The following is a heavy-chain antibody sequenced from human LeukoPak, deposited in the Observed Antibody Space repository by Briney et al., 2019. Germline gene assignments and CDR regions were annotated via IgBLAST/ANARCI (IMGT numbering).Heavy chain of an antibody. CDR3: TTAIALSAFDY. J-gene: IGHJ4*01. D-gene: IGHD5/OR15-5a*01. CDR2: ISYDGSNK. Sequence: GGSLRLSCAPSGFTFSNYGMHWVRQAPGKGLEWVAVISYDGSNKYYADSVKGRFTISRDNSKNTLYLQMNSLKNEDTAVYYCTTAIALSAFDYWGHGTLVTVSS. CDR1: GFTFSNYG. V-gene: IGHV3-30*03.